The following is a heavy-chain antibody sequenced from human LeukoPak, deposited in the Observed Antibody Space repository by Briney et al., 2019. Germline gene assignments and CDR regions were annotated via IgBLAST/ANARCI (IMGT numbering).Heavy chain of an antibody. V-gene: IGHV3-23*01. D-gene: IGHD1-26*01. J-gene: IGHJ4*02. Sequence: GGSLRLSCAASGFTFSNYGMRWVRQAPGKGLEWVSPISGSGGSTYYADSVKGRFTISRDNSKNTLYLQMNSLRVEDTAVYFCAKDGGSYQFDYWGQGTLVTVSS. CDR1: GFTFSNYG. CDR2: ISGSGGST. CDR3: AKDGGSYQFDY.